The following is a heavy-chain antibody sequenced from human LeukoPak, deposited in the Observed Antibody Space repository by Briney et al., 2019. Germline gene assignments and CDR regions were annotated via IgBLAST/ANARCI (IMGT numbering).Heavy chain of an antibody. CDR2: FDPENDGR. CDR3: ATEMTSIVLDS. CDR1: GHSLSELP. J-gene: IGHJ4*02. D-gene: IGHD5-24*01. V-gene: IGHV1-24*01. Sequence: ASVKVSCKVSGHSLSELPMYWVRQAPGKGLEWMGGFDPENDGRIYAQKFRDRFTMTEDTSTDTAYMELSSLTSEDTAFYYCATEMTSIVLDSWGQGTLVTVSS.